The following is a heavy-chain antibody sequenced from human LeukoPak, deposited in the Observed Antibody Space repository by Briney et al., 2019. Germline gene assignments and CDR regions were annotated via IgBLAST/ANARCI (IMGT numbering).Heavy chain of an antibody. V-gene: IGHV4-39*07. Sequence: PSETLSLTCTVSGGSISSYYWSWIRQPPGKGLEWIASIYSSGSTYYNPSLKSRVTISVDTSKNQFSLKLSSVTAADTAVYYCARDLKVGFYYDSSGSYSFDPWGQGILVTVSS. CDR3: ARDLKVGFYYDSSGSYSFDP. CDR1: GGSISSYY. J-gene: IGHJ5*02. CDR2: IYSSGST. D-gene: IGHD3-22*01.